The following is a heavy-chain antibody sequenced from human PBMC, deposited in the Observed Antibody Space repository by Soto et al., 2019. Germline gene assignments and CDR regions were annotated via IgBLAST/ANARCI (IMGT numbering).Heavy chain of an antibody. CDR3: ARFIVVVVAAGATAGYFDY. Sequence: ASVKVSCKASGYTFTSYGISWVRQAPGQGLEWMGWISAYNGNTNYAQKLQGRVTMTTDTSTSTAYMELRSLRSDDTAVYYCARFIVVVVAAGATAGYFDYWGQGTLVTVSS. CDR2: ISAYNGNT. D-gene: IGHD2-15*01. V-gene: IGHV1-18*01. CDR1: GYTFTSYG. J-gene: IGHJ4*02.